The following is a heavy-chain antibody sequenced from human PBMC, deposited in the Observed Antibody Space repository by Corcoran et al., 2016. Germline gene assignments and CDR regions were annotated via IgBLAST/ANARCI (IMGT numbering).Heavy chain of an antibody. V-gene: IGHV3-30*18. J-gene: IGHJ4*02. CDR3: AKEGEEDY. CDR1: GFIFSSSG. Sequence: QVQLVESGGGVVQPGRSLRLSCAASGFIFSSSGMHWVRQAPGKGLEWVAVISYDGSNKYYADSVKGRFTVSRDNSKNTLHLQMNSLRAEDTAVYYCAKEGEEDYWGQGALVTVSS. CDR2: ISYDGSNK. D-gene: IGHD3-16*01.